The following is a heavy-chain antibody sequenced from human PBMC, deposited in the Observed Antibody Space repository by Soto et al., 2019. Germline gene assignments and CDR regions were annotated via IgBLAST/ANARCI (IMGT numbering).Heavy chain of an antibody. CDR3: ARGNSYAFDY. CDR1: GASISTGGYS. J-gene: IGHJ4*02. V-gene: IGHV4-30-2*01. Sequence: PSETLSLTCAVSGASISTGGYSCNWIRQAPGKGLEWVGYIYQTGGTSYNPSLMGRVSIFLDGSKNQFSLNVTTVTAADTAVYYCARGNSYAFDYWGQGALVTVSS. D-gene: IGHD5-18*01. CDR2: IYQTGGT.